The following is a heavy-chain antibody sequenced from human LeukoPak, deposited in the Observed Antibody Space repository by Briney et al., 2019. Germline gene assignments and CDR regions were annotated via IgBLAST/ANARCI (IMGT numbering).Heavy chain of an antibody. Sequence: PGGSLRLSCAVSGFSVTNNYMSWVRQAPGKGLEWVSVFYVGGATYYADSVKGRFTISRDNSKNTLYLQMNSLRAEDTAVYYCARDWAYNSCDYWGQGTLVTVSS. CDR1: GFSVTNNY. CDR3: ARDWAYNSCDY. D-gene: IGHD3-16*01. J-gene: IGHJ4*02. CDR2: FYVGGAT. V-gene: IGHV3-53*01.